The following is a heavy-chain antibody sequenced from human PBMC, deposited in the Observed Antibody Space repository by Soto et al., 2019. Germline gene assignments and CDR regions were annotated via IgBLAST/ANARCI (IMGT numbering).Heavy chain of an antibody. Sequence: QVQLVESGGGVVQPGRSLRLSCAASGFTFSTYGMHWVRPAPGKGLEWVAVTSYDGSNKYYTDSVKGRFTISRDNSKNTLYLQVNSLRAEETAVYYCAKQFTPHSSGLPDAFDSWGQGTMGTVSA. D-gene: IGHD6-19*01. CDR2: TSYDGSNK. J-gene: IGHJ3*02. V-gene: IGHV3-30*18. CDR1: GFTFSTYG. CDR3: AKQFTPHSSGLPDAFDS.